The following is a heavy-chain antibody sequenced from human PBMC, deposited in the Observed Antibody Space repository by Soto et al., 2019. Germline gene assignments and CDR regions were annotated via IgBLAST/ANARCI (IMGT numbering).Heavy chain of an antibody. CDR1: GFTFNTYV. D-gene: IGHD3-16*01. V-gene: IGHV3-33*01. CDR2: IWYDGSNK. Sequence: QVQLVESGGGVVQPGRSLRLSCAASGFTFNTYVMHWVRQAPGRGREWVALIWYDGSNKYYADSVKGRFTISRDNSKNTLYLQMNSLRAEDTAVYYCARGARDFDYWGQGTVVTVSS. J-gene: IGHJ4*02. CDR3: ARGARDFDY.